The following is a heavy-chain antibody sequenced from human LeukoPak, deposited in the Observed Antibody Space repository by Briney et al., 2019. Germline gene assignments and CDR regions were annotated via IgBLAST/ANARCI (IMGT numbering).Heavy chain of an antibody. CDR2: ISSSSSTI. V-gene: IGHV3-48*01. Sequence: GGSLRLSCAAPGFTFSSYSMTWVRQAPGKGLEWVSYISSSSSTIYYADSVKGRFTISRDNAKNSLYLQMNSLRAEDTAVYYCARDGSYYDSSGYLFYFDYWGQGTLVTVSS. CDR1: GFTFSSYS. D-gene: IGHD3-22*01. J-gene: IGHJ4*02. CDR3: ARDGSYYDSSGYLFYFDY.